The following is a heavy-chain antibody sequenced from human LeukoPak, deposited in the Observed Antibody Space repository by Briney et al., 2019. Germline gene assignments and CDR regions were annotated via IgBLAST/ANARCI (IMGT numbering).Heavy chain of an antibody. V-gene: IGHV4-38-2*02. CDR3: ARVTDYPSIYYYGSGSYYNGPIDY. J-gene: IGHJ4*02. CDR2: IYHSGST. CDR1: GYSISSGYY. Sequence: PSETLSLTCTVSGYSISSGYYWGWIRQPPGKGLEWIGSIYHSGSTYYNPSLKSRVTISVDTSENQFSLKPSSVTAADTAVYYCARVTDYPSIYYYGSGSYYNGPIDYWGQGTLVTVSS. D-gene: IGHD3-10*01.